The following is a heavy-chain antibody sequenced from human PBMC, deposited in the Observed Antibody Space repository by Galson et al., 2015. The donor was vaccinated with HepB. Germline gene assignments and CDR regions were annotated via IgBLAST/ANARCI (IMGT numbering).Heavy chain of an antibody. Sequence: SLRLSCAASGFTFSSYAMHWVRQAPGKGLEWVAVISYDGSNKYYADSVKGRFTISRDNSKNTLYLQMNSLRAEDTAVYYCARDRSYFDWLLVFDYWGQGTLVTVSS. D-gene: IGHD3-9*01. CDR2: ISYDGSNK. V-gene: IGHV3-30-3*01. J-gene: IGHJ4*02. CDR3: ARDRSYFDWLLVFDY. CDR1: GFTFSSYA.